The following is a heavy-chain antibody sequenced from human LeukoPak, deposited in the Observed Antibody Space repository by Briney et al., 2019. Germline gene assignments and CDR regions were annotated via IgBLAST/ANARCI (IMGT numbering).Heavy chain of an antibody. V-gene: IGHV1-8*03. D-gene: IGHD2-2*03. CDR1: GYTFTSYD. CDR2: MNPNTGNT. Sequence: GASVKVSCKASGYTFTSYDTNWVRQATGQGLEWMGWMNPNTGNTGYAQSFQGRVTITRNTSISTAYMELRGLRSDDTAVYYCARARIGYCRITSCPAFGYWGQGTLVTVSS. CDR3: ARARIGYCRITSCPAFGY. J-gene: IGHJ4*02.